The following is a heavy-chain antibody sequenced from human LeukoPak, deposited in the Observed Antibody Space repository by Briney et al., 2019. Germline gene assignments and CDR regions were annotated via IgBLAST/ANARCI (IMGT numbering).Heavy chain of an antibody. V-gene: IGHV4-4*07. J-gene: IGHJ3*02. Sequence: SETLSLTCTVSGVSISSYYWSWIRQPAGKGLEWLGRIYTRGSTNYNPSLKSRVTMSVDTSKNQFSLKLSSVTAADTAVYYCARDLVLAGYSYGDAFDIWGQGTMVTVSS. D-gene: IGHD5-18*01. CDR1: GVSISSYY. CDR2: IYTRGST. CDR3: ARDLVLAGYSYGDAFDI.